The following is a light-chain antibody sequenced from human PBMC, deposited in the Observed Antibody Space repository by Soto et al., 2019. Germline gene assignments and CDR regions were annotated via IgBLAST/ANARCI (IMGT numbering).Light chain of an antibody. V-gene: IGKV3-11*01. Sequence: EIVLTQSPATLSLSPGARATLSCRASQSVSSYLAWYQQKPGQAPRLLIYDASNRATGIPARFSGSGSGTDFTLTISSLEPEDFAVYYCQQRSNWPIAFGQGTRPEI. CDR2: DAS. J-gene: IGKJ5*01. CDR3: QQRSNWPIA. CDR1: QSVSSY.